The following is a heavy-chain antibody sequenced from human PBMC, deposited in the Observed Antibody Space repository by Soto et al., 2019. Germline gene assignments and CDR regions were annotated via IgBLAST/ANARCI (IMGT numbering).Heavy chain of an antibody. J-gene: IGHJ4*02. Sequence: EVQLVESGGGLVQPGGSLRLSCAASGFTFSSYWMHWVRQAPGKGLVWVSRIKSDGSGTSYADSVKGRLTISRDNAKNPLYLQMNSLRAPATAVYYCARVDGDYSDGNGYLGRHWGQGTLVTVSP. V-gene: IGHV3-74*01. CDR2: IKSDGSGT. D-gene: IGHD3-22*01. CDR1: GFTFSSYW. CDR3: ARVDGDYSDGNGYLGRH.